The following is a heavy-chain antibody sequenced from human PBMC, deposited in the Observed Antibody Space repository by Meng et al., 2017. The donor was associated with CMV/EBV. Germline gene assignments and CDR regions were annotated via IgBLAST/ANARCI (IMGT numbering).Heavy chain of an antibody. V-gene: IGHV4-39*01. J-gene: IGHJ4*02. D-gene: IGHD1-26*01. CDR3: ARQVEIVGATAFDY. CDR1: GGSNSSSSYY. CDR2: IYYSGST. Sequence: SETLSLTCTVSGGSNSSSSYYWGWIRQPPGKGLEWIGSIYYSGSTYYNPSLKSRVTISVDTSKNQFSLKLSSVTAADTAVYYCARQVEIVGATAFDYWGQGTLVTVSS.